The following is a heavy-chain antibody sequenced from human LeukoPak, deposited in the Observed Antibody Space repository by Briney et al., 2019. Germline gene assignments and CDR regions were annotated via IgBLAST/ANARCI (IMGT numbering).Heavy chain of an antibody. CDR3: AREGCSSTSCRYDAFDI. V-gene: IGHV1-69*01. CDR2: IIPIFGTA. D-gene: IGHD2-2*01. J-gene: IGHJ3*02. Sequence: GSSVKVSCKASGGTFSSYAISWVRQAPGQGLEWMGGIIPIFGTANYAQKFQGRVTITADESTSTAYMELSSLRSEDTAVYYCAREGCSSTSCRYDAFDIWGQGTMVTVSS. CDR1: GGTFSSYA.